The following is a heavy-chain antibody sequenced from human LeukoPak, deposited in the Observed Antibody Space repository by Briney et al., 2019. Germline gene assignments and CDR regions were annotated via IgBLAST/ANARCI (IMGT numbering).Heavy chain of an antibody. CDR3: SRDGPSDSGNYEFYYAMDV. D-gene: IGHD4-11*01. V-gene: IGHV3-21*01. CDR2: ISSSSGYK. J-gene: IGHJ6*02. CDR1: RFTFSSCS. Sequence: GGSLRLSCVASRFTFSSCSMNWVRQAPGKGLEWVSSISSSSGYKFYADSVKGRFTISRDNAKNSLYLQMNSLRAEDTVVYYCSRDGPSDSGNYEFYYAMDVWGQGTTVTVSS.